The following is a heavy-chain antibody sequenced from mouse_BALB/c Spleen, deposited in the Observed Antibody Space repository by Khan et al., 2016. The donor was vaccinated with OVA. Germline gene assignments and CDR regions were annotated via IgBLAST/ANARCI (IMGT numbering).Heavy chain of an antibody. D-gene: IGHD2-14*01. CDR2: IYPSDSYS. J-gene: IGHJ4*01. CDR1: GYTFTNYW. CDR3: SREVRLHYYAMDY. Sequence: QVQLKQSGTELVRPGASVKLSCKASGYTFTNYWINWVKQRPGQGLEWIGNIYPSDSYSNYNQKFKDKATLPVDKSSSTAYMQLSSPTSEDSAVYYCSREVRLHYYAMDYWGQGTSVTVSS. V-gene: IGHV1-69*02.